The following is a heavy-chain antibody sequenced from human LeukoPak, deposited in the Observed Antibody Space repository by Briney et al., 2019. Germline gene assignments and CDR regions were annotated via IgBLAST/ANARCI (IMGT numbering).Heavy chain of an antibody. J-gene: IGHJ2*01. Sequence: PGGSLRLSCVASGFTFSNYAMTRVRQAPGKGLEWVSDISGSGGITYYADSVRGRLTISRDNSLNTLYLQMNSQRAEDTAVYYCAKAVAGYWYFDLWGRGTLLTVSS. CDR3: AKAVAGYWYFDL. V-gene: IGHV3-23*01. CDR1: GFTFSNYA. D-gene: IGHD6-19*01. CDR2: ISGSGGIT.